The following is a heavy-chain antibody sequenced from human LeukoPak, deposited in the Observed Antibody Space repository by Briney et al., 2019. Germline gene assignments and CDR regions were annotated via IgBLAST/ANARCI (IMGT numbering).Heavy chain of an antibody. CDR3: ARDRSSAFDI. V-gene: IGHV3-11*01. Sequence: GGSLRLSCAASGFTFSDYHMSWIRQAPGKGLEWVSYISSSGSTIYYADSVKGRFTISRDNAKNSLNLQLNSLRAEDTAVYYCARDRSSAFDIWGQGTMVTVSS. J-gene: IGHJ3*02. CDR1: GFTFSDYH. CDR2: ISSSGSTI.